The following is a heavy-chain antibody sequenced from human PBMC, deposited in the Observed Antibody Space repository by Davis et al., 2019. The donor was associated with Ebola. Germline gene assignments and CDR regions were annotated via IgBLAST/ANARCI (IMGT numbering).Heavy chain of an antibody. CDR1: GGSISYYY. D-gene: IGHD6-19*01. CDR3: ARDTSTTGWGIDY. CDR2: IYYSGST. V-gene: IGHV4-59*01. Sequence: SETLSLTCTVSGGSISYYYWNWIRQAPGKGLEWIGDIYYSGSTNYNPSLKSRVTISVDTSKNQFSLKLSSVTAADTAVYYCARDTSTTGWGIDYWGQGTVVTVSS. J-gene: IGHJ4*02.